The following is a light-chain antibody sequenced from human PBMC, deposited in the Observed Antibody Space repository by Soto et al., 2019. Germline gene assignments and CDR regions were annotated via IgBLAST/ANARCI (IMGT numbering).Light chain of an antibody. CDR3: QQYYSTLT. Sequence: DIVIAHSAGSLSLSLCERATINCKSIQSFLYSSNNNNYLAWYQQQPGQPPKLLIYWASTRASGLPERLSGSASGTDFTPTISSLEAEDAAVYYRQQYYSTLTFGPGPKVHIK. V-gene: IGKV4-1*01. J-gene: IGKJ3*01. CDR1: QSFLYSSNNNNY. CDR2: WAS.